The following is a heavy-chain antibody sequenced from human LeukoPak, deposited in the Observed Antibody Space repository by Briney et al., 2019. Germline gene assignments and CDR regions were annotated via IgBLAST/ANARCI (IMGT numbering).Heavy chain of an antibody. D-gene: IGHD1-7*01. CDR2: MTPNSGNT. CDR3: ATVDNWNYGGFDY. V-gene: IGHV1-8*03. J-gene: IGHJ4*02. Sequence: GASVKVSCKASGYTFTSYDINWVRQATGQGLEWMGWMTPNSGNTGYAQKFQGRVTITRNTSISTAYMELSSLRSEDTAVYYCATVDNWNYGGFDYWGQGTLVTVSS. CDR1: GYTFTSYD.